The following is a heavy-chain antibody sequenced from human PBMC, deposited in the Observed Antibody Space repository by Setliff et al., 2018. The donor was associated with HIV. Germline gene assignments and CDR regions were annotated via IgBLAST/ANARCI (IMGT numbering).Heavy chain of an antibody. V-gene: IGHV4-34*01. CDR1: GGSFSGYY. CDR2: INHSGNT. CDR3: ARGLGRGSGTYYNPPGY. Sequence: SETLSLTCAFNGGSFSGYYWMWIRQSPGEGLEWMGEINHSGNTNYNPSLKSRVTVSGDTSKNQFSLNLTSVTAADTAVYFCARGLGRGSGTYYNPPGYWGPGTLVTVSS. J-gene: IGHJ4*02. D-gene: IGHD3-10*01.